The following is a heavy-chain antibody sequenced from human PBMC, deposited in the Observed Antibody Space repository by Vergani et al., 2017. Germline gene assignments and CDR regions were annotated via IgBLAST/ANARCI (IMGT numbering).Heavy chain of an antibody. CDR3: ARAFQIRLLLDHFDY. Sequence: EVQLVESGGGLVKPGGSLRLSCAASGFTFSNAWMSWVRQAPGKGLEWVGRIKSKTDGGTTDYAAPVKGRFTISRDDSKNTLYLQMNSLKTEDTAVYYCARAFQIRLLLDHFDYWGQGTLVTVSS. CDR1: GFTFSNAW. CDR2: IKSKTDGGTT. J-gene: IGHJ4*02. D-gene: IGHD3-22*01. V-gene: IGHV3-15*01.